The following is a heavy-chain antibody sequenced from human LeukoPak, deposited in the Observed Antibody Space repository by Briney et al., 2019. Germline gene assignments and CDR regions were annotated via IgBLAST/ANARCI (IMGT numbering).Heavy chain of an antibody. D-gene: IGHD2-2*02. CDR1: GGTFSSYA. Sequence: ASVKVSCKASGGTFSSYAISWVRQAPGQGLEWMGGIIPIFGTANYAQKFQGRVTITTDESTSTAYMELSSLRSEDTAVYYCARGECSSTSCYTEPHFDYWGQGTLVTVSS. J-gene: IGHJ4*02. V-gene: IGHV1-69*05. CDR2: IIPIFGTA. CDR3: ARGECSSTSCYTEPHFDY.